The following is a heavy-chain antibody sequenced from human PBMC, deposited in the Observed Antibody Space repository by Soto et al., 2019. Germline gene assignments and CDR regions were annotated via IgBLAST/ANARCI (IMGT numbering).Heavy chain of an antibody. D-gene: IGHD6-13*01. CDR1: GGSISSGDYY. V-gene: IGHV4-30-4*01. CDR2: ISYSGST. J-gene: IGHJ6*02. CDR3: ARGQAAAPAMDV. Sequence: SETLSLTCSDSGGSISSGDYYWTWIRQPPGKGLEGIGYISYSGSTFYSPSLKRRVTISVDRSKNQFSLKLSSVTAADTAVYYCARGQAAAPAMDVWGQGTTVTVSS.